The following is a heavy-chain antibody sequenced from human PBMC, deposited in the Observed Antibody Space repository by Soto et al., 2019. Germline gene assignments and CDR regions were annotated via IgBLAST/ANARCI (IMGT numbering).Heavy chain of an antibody. Sequence: GESLKISCKGSGYSFTSYWIGWVRQMPGKGLEWMGIIYPGDSDTRYSPSFQGQVTISADKSISTAYLQWSSLKASDTAMYYCAGCPYDYVWGSYRYTRPYYYGMDVWGQGTTVTVSS. CDR2: IYPGDSDT. CDR3: AGCPYDYVWGSYRYTRPYYYGMDV. D-gene: IGHD3-16*02. V-gene: IGHV5-51*01. J-gene: IGHJ6*02. CDR1: GYSFTSYW.